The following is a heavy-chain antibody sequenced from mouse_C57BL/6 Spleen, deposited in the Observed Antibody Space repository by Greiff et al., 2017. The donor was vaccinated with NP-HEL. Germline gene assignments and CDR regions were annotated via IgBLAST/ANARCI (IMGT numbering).Heavy chain of an antibody. J-gene: IGHJ2*01. Sequence: QVQLKQSGAELVKPGASVKLSCKASGYTFTSYWMHWVKQRPGQGLEWIGMIHPNSGSTNYNEKFKSKATLTVDKSSSTAYMQLSSLTSEDYAVYCCARSDGYDRCVDYWGQGTTLTVSA. CDR2: IHPNSGST. CDR3: ARSDGYDRCVDY. CDR1: GYTFTSYW. V-gene: IGHV1-64*01. D-gene: IGHD2-2*01.